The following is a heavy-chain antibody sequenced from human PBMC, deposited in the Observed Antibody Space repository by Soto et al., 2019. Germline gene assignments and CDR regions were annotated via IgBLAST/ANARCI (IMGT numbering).Heavy chain of an antibody. Sequence: PGGSLRLSCAASGFTFSSYGMHWVRQAPGKGLEWVAVISYDGSNKYYADSVKGRFTISRDNSKNTLYLQMNSLRAEDTAVYYCAKESSDFWSGYYPYCYYAMAVWGQGTTVTVSS. CDR3: AKESSDFWSGYYPYCYYAMAV. CDR2: ISYDGSNK. CDR1: GFTFSSYG. D-gene: IGHD3-3*01. J-gene: IGHJ6*02. V-gene: IGHV3-30*18.